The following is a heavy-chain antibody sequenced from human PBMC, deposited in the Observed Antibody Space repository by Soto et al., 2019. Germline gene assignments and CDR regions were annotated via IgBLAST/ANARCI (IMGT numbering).Heavy chain of an antibody. CDR3: ARASYDFWSGYYRSCAFDI. Sequence: GASVKVSCKASGYTFTSYAMHWVRQAPGQRLERMGWINAGNGNTKYSQKFQGRVTITRDTSASTAYMELSSLRSEDTAVYYCARASYDFWSGYYRSCAFDIWGQGTMVTVSS. CDR1: GYTFTSYA. D-gene: IGHD3-3*01. J-gene: IGHJ3*02. V-gene: IGHV1-3*01. CDR2: INAGNGNT.